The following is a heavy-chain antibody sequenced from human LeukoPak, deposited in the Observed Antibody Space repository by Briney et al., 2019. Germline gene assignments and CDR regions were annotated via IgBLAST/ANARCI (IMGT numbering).Heavy chain of an antibody. J-gene: IGHJ4*02. D-gene: IGHD6-13*01. Sequence: SETLSLTCTVSGGSISSYYWSWIRQPPGKGLEWIGYICYSGSTNYNPSLKSRVTISVDTSKNQFSLKLSSVTAADTAVYYCAREVFSSWSYYFDYWGQGTLVTVSS. CDR1: GGSISSYY. CDR3: AREVFSSWSYYFDY. CDR2: ICYSGST. V-gene: IGHV4-59*01.